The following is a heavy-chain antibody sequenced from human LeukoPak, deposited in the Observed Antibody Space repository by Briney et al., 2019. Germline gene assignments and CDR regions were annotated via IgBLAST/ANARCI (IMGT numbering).Heavy chain of an antibody. CDR1: GFRFSSYG. J-gene: IGHJ4*02. Sequence: GGSLRLSCTASGFRFSSYGIHWVRQTPGKGLEGVALVSYDGSNKDYADSVKGRFTISRDNSKNTVYLQIKSLRAEDTAVYYCAREMGSVYFDYWGQGTLVTVSS. D-gene: IGHD3-10*01. V-gene: IGHV3-33*01. CDR3: AREMGSVYFDY. CDR2: VSYDGSNK.